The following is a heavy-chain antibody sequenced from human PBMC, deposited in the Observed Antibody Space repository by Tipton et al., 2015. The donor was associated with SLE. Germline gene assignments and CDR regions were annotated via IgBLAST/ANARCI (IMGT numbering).Heavy chain of an antibody. CDR1: GGSFSGYH. CDR3: AGAWQGYCSGGTCYVLDY. CDR2: ISYSETT. J-gene: IGHJ4*02. D-gene: IGHD2-15*01. Sequence: TLSLTCAVYGGSFSGYHWSWIRQPPGKGLEWIGYISYSETTNYNPSLKSRVTISVDTSKNQFSLKLRSVTAADTAVYYCAGAWQGYCSGGTCYVLDYWGQGTLVTVSS. V-gene: IGHV4-59*01.